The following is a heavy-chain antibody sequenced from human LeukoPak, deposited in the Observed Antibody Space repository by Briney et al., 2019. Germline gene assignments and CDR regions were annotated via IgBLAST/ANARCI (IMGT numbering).Heavy chain of an antibody. CDR1: GGSISSYY. J-gene: IGHJ4*02. CDR3: ARGVRWYSGSYERFDY. D-gene: IGHD1-26*01. V-gene: IGHV4-59*01. Sequence: SETLSLTCTVPGGSISSYYWSWIRQPPGKGLEWIGYAYYSGSTNYNPSLKSRVTISVDTSKNQFSLKLSSVTAADTAVYYCARGVRWYSGSYERFDYWGQGTLVTVSS. CDR2: AYYSGST.